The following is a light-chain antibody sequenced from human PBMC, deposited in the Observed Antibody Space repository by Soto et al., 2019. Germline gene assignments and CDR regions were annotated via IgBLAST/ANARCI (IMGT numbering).Light chain of an antibody. V-gene: IGLV4-69*01. J-gene: IGLJ2*01. CDR3: QTWGTGIHVV. CDR1: SGHSSYA. CDR2: VNSDGRH. Sequence: QPVLTQSPSASASLGASVKLTCTLSSGHSSYAIAWHQQQPEKGPRYLMKVNSDGRHNKGAGIPDRFSGSSSGAERYLTISSLQSEDEADYYCQTWGTGIHVVFGGGTKLTVL.